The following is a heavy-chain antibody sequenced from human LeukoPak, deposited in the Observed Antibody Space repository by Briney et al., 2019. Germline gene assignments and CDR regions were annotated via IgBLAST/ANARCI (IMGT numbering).Heavy chain of an antibody. J-gene: IGHJ6*04. CDR3: ARDSDILTGYYIGFYYGMDV. CDR2: ISISGSTI. Sequence: GGSLRLSCAASGFTFSSYEMNWFRQAPGKGLEGFSYISISGSTIYYADSVKGRFTISRNNAKNSLSMQMNGLRAEDTAVYYCARDSDILTGYYIGFYYGMDVWGKGTTVTVSS. V-gene: IGHV3-48*03. CDR1: GFTFSSYE. D-gene: IGHD3-9*01.